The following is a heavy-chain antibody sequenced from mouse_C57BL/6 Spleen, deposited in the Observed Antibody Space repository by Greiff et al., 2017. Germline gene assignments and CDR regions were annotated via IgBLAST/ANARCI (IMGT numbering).Heavy chain of an antibody. Sequence: EVQVVESGGGLVKPGGSLKLSCAASGFTFSSYTMSWVRQTPEKRLEWVATISGGGGNTYYPDNVKGRFTISSDNANNTLYLHVGSLGSEDTALYYCARHGDGYFDYWGQGTTLTVSS. J-gene: IGHJ2*01. V-gene: IGHV5-9*01. CDR1: GFTFSSYT. CDR2: ISGGGGNT. CDR3: ARHGDGYFDY. D-gene: IGHD2-3*01.